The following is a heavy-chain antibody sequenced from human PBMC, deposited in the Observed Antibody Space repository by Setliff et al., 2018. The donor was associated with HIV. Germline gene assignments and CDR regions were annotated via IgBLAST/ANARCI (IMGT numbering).Heavy chain of an antibody. J-gene: IGHJ6*03. CDR2: INYRGNT. V-gene: IGHV4-39*01. Sequence: PSETLSLTCTVSGGSISSYYWGWIRQPPGKGLEWIGSINYRGNTYYNPSLKSRAAISVDTSKNQISLKLSSVTAADTAVYYCASLDGSESPYIYYYYMDVWGKGTAVTVSS. D-gene: IGHD3-10*01. CDR3: ASLDGSESPYIYYYYMDV. CDR1: GGSISSYY.